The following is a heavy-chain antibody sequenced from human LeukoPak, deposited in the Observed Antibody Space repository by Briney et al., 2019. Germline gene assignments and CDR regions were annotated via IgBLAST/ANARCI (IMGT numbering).Heavy chain of an antibody. V-gene: IGHV3-23*01. D-gene: IGHD3-10*01. Sequence: GGSLRLSCAASGFTFSSYAMNWVRQPPGKGLEWVSVISSSGVSTYYADSVKGRFTISRDNSENTLYLQMNSLRAEDTAIYYCAKSIRQTMVRGFIKLSYYNGMDVWGQGTTVTVPS. CDR1: GFTFSSYA. CDR2: ISSSGVST. CDR3: AKSIRQTMVRGFIKLSYYNGMDV. J-gene: IGHJ6*02.